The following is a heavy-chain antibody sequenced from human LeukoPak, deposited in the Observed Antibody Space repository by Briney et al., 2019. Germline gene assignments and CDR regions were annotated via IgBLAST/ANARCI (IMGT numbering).Heavy chain of an antibody. CDR3: AREHGDYLLDY. CDR2: INPSGGST. CDR1: GYTFTSYY. J-gene: IGHJ4*02. V-gene: IGHV1-46*01. Sequence: ASVKVSCKASGYTFTSYYMHWVRQAPGQGLEWMGIINPSGGSTSYAQKFQGRVTMTRDTSTSTVYMELSNLRSEDTAVYYCAREHGDYLLDYWGQGTLVTVSS. D-gene: IGHD4-17*01.